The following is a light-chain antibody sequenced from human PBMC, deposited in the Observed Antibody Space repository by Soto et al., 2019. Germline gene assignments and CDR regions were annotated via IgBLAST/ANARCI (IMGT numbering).Light chain of an antibody. V-gene: IGLV2-14*01. CDR2: EVS. J-gene: IGLJ2*01. CDR3: SSYTSSSTVL. Sequence: QAVVTQPASVSGSPGQSITISCTGTSSDVGGYNYVSWYQQHPGKVPKLMIYEVSNRPSGVSNRFSGSKSGNTASLIISGLQAEDEADYYCSSYTSSSTVLFGGGTKLTVL. CDR1: SSDVGGYNY.